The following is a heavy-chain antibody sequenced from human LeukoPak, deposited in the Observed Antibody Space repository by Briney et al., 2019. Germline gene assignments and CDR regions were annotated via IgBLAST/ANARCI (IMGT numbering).Heavy chain of an antibody. V-gene: IGHV4-34*01. CDR1: GGSFSGYY. J-gene: IGHJ4*02. CDR3: ARGLRPYDYVWGSYRPLYFDY. Sequence: PSETLSLTCAVYGGSFSGYYWSWIRQPPGKGLEWIGEINHSGSTNYNPSLNSRVTISVDTSKNQFSLKLSSVTAADTAVYYCARGLRPYDYVWGSYRPLYFDYWGQGTLVTVSS. D-gene: IGHD3-16*02. CDR2: INHSGST.